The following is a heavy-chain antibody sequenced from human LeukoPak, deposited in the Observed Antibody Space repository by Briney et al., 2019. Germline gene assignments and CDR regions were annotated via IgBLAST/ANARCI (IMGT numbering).Heavy chain of an antibody. V-gene: IGHV3-74*01. D-gene: IGHD2-2*02. CDR3: ARYCSSTSCYRTFDY. CDR2: INSDGSST. J-gene: IGHJ4*02. Sequence: PGGSLRLSCAASGFTFSSYAMSWVRQAPGQGLVWFSRINSDGSSTSYADSVKGRFTISRDNAKNTLYLQMNSLRAEDTAVYYCARYCSSTSCYRTFDYWGQGTLVTVSS. CDR1: GFTFSSYA.